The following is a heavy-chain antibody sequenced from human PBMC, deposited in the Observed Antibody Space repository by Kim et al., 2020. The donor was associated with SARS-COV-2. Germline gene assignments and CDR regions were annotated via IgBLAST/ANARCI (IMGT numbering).Heavy chain of an antibody. J-gene: IGHJ6*02. CDR3: ARVWYYGSGSYMVV. D-gene: IGHD3-10*01. CDR2: IKSEGSSI. CDR1: GFTFSSYW. V-gene: IGHV3-74*01. Sequence: GGSLRLSCAASGFTFSSYWMHWVRQAPGKGLVWVSRIKSEGSSIIYADSVKGPFTISRDNAKNKLYLQMNSLRAEDTAVYYCARVWYYGSGSYMVVWGQG.